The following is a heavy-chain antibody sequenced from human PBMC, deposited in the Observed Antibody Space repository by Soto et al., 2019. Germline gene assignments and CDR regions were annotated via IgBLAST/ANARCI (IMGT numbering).Heavy chain of an antibody. D-gene: IGHD7-27*01. CDR3: ARVPGP. CDR1: GGSISSGGYS. CDR2: ISHSGST. J-gene: IGHJ5*02. V-gene: IGHV4-30-2*01. Sequence: QLQLQESGSGLVKPSQTLSLTCAVSGGSISSGGYSWGWTRQPPGKAREWFGYISHSGSTYYNPSLTSRVTISVDRSKNQFSLKLSSVTAADTAVYYSARVPGPWGQGTLVTVSS.